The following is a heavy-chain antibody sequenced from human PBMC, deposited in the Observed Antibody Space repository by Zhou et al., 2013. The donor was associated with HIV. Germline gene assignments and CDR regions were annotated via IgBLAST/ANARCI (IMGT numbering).Heavy chain of an antibody. CDR3: ARTPSISYYLHYVDY. J-gene: IGHJ4*02. Sequence: SSVKVSCKVSGGTFSSYAINWVRQAPGQGLEWMGRIIPVFGTTNYAQKFQGRVTITADQSTSTAYMELSSLRSGDTAIYYCARTPSISYYLHYVDYWGQGTLVTVSS. CDR1: GGTFSSYA. CDR2: IIPVFGTT. D-gene: IGHD1-26*01. V-gene: IGHV1-69*13.